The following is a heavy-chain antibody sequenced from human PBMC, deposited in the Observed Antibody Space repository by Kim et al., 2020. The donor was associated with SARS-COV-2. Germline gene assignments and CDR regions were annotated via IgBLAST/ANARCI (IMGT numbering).Heavy chain of an antibody. V-gene: IGHV1-69*13. CDR2: IIPFFGTE. CDR1: GGTFSSYA. D-gene: IGHD2-21*01. J-gene: IGHJ4*01. CDR3: AREAEIVEVQAAQGNYFAY. Sequence: SVKVSCKASGGTFSSYAITWLRQAPGQGLEWMGGIIPFFGTENSAKKFQGRVRITAADSRGTASRDRGSRGSGDTAVYYCAREAEIVEVQAAQGNYFAY.